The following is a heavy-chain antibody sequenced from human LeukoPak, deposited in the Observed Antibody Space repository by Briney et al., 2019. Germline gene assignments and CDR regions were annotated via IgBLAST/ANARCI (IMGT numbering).Heavy chain of an antibody. D-gene: IGHD1-26*01. CDR2: IGTKAVNYAT. V-gene: IGHV3-73*01. CDR1: GFTFSGST. Sequence: GGSLRLSCAASGFTFSGSTIHWVRQASEKGLEWVGRIGTKAVNYATTYTESVKARFTISRDDSKNTAYLQMSSLKTEDTAVYFCSGGGPRGTYFIDNWGQGTLISVSS. J-gene: IGHJ4*02. CDR3: SGGGPRGTYFIDN.